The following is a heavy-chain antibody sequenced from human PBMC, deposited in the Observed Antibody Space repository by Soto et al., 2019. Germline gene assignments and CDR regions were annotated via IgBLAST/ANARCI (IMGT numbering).Heavy chain of an antibody. V-gene: IGHV4-4*02. J-gene: IGHJ3*01. CDR3: ARVVLTITRGAFDA. Sequence: QVQLQESGPGLVKPSGTLSLTCAVSGGSISSSHWWTWVRQSPGKGLEYIGEISHSGTSNSNPSLKRRVTLSVDKSKNHFSLTLTSVTAADTAVYYCARVVLTITRGAFDAWGQGTLVSVSS. CDR2: ISHSGTS. CDR1: GGSISSSHW. D-gene: IGHD3-9*01.